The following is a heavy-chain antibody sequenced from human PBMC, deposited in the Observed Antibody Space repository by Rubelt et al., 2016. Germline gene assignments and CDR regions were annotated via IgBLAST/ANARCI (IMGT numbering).Heavy chain of an antibody. J-gene: IGHJ6*02. CDR1: GGSFSGYY. CDR3: ARGWGNYYYYYGMDV. CDR2: INHSGST. D-gene: IGHD7-27*01. V-gene: IGHV4-34*01. Sequence: QVQLQQWGAGLLKPSETLSLTCAVYGGSFSGYYWSWIRQPPGKGLEWIGEINHSGSTNYNPSPKSRVTISVDTSKNQFSLKLGSVTAADTAVYYCARGWGNYYYYYGMDVWGQGTTVTVSS.